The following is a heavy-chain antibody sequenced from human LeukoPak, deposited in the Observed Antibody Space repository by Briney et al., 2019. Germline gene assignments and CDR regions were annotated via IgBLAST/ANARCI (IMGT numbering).Heavy chain of an antibody. CDR1: GGSVSSSSNY. CDR3: ARHSSYYGSSGYYVLAPFDY. J-gene: IGHJ4*02. D-gene: IGHD3-22*01. V-gene: IGHV4-39*01. CDR2: VYYSGTT. Sequence: SETLSLTCTVSGGSVSSSSNYWGWVRQPPGEGLEWVGSVYYSGTTDYSPSLKSRVTISVDTSENHFPLKLTSVTAADTAVYYCARHSSYYGSSGYYVLAPFDYWGQGTLVTVSS.